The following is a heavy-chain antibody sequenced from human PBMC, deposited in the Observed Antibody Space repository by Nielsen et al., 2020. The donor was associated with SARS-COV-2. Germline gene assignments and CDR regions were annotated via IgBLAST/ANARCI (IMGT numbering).Heavy chain of an antibody. CDR2: INPGGGST. CDR3: ARDLIKYYYGSGSYYNIPYYYYYYGMDV. Sequence: ASVKVSCKASGYTFTSYYMHWVRQAPGQGLEWMGIINPGGGSTSYAQKFQGRVTMTRDTSTSTVYMELSSLRSEDTAVYYCARDLIKYYYGSGSYYNIPYYYYYYGMDVWGQGTTVTVSS. J-gene: IGHJ6*02. V-gene: IGHV1-46*01. CDR1: GYTFTSYY. D-gene: IGHD3-10*01.